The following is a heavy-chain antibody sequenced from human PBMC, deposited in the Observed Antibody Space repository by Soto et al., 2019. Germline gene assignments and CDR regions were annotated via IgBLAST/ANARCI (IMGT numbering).Heavy chain of an antibody. CDR3: ARERISGYWEGSFDY. Sequence: ASVKVSCKASGYTFTSYAMHWVRQAPGQRLEWMGWINAGNGNTKYSQKFQGRVTITADESTSTAYMELSSLRSEDTAVYYCARERISGYWEGSFDYWGQGTLVTVSS. J-gene: IGHJ4*02. CDR1: GYTFTSYA. D-gene: IGHD3-22*01. CDR2: INAGNGNT. V-gene: IGHV1-3*01.